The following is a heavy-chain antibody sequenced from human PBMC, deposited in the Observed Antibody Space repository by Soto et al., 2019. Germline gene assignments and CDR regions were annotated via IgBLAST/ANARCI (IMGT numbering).Heavy chain of an antibody. CDR3: ARHPERIAQIGWFDP. CDR2: ISSSGSTI. D-gene: IGHD6-13*01. CDR1: GFTFSSYS. J-gene: IGHJ5*02. V-gene: IGHV3-48*01. Sequence: EVQLVESGGGLVQPGGSLRLSCAASGFTFSSYSMNWVRQAPGKGLEWVSYISSSGSTIYYADFVKGRFTISRDNAKNSPYLQMNSLRAEDTAVYYCARHPERIAQIGWFDPWGQGTLVTVSS.